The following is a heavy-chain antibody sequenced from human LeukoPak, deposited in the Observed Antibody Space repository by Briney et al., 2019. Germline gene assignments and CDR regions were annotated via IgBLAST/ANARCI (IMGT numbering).Heavy chain of an antibody. CDR2: ISIDGSEK. D-gene: IGHD6-25*01. Sequence: GGSPRLSCAASGFTFSNYWMSWVRQAPGKGLDWVAIISIDGSEKAYVDSVKGRFSISRDNARNSLYLQMNSLSAEDTAVYYCARATRLPDYWGQGALVTVSS. V-gene: IGHV3-7*01. CDR3: ARATRLPDY. CDR1: GFTFSNYW. J-gene: IGHJ4*02.